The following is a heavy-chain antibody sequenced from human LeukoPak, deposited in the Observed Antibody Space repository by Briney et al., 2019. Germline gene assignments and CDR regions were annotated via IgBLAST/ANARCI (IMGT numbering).Heavy chain of an antibody. Sequence: GASVKVSCKAPGYTFTSYGISWVRQAPGQGLEWMGWISAYNGNTNYAQKLQGRVTMTTDTSTSTAYMELRSLRSDDTAVYYCARDYYDSSGYGYYFDYWGQGTLVTVSS. V-gene: IGHV1-18*01. CDR3: ARDYYDSSGYGYYFDY. CDR1: GYTFTSYG. J-gene: IGHJ4*02. D-gene: IGHD3-22*01. CDR2: ISAYNGNT.